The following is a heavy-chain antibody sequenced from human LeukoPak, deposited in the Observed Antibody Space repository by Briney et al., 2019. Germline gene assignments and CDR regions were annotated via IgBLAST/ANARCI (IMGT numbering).Heavy chain of an antibody. V-gene: IGHV4-30-4*01. CDR3: ARARGGSGWLDY. D-gene: IGHD6-19*01. CDR2: IYYSGST. CDR1: GGSISSGDYY. J-gene: IGHJ4*02. Sequence: SQTLSLTCTVSGGSISSGDYYWSWIRQPPGKGLEWIGYIYYSGSTYYNPSLKSRVTISVDTSKNQFSLKLSSVTAADTAVYYCARARGGSGWLDYWGQGTLVTVSS.